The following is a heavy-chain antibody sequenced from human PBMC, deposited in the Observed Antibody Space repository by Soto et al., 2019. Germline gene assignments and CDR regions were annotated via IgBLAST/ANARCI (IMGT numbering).Heavy chain of an antibody. CDR3: ARGGIAAAAPPDY. CDR2: INHSGST. D-gene: IGHD6-13*01. Sequence: SETLSLTCTVSGGSISGYYWSWIRQPPGKGLEWIGEINHSGSTNYNPSLKSRVTISVDTSKNQFSLKLSSVTAADTAVYYCARGGIAAAAPPDYWGQGTLVTVSS. V-gene: IGHV4-34*01. CDR1: GGSISGYY. J-gene: IGHJ4*02.